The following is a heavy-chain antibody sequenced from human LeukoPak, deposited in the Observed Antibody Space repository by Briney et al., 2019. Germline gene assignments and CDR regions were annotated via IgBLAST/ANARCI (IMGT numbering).Heavy chain of an antibody. CDR3: ALIYCSSTSCYKEFNCFDP. CDR2: IIPIFGTA. J-gene: IGHJ5*02. CDR1: GGTFSSYA. V-gene: IGHV1-69*05. Sequence: SVKVSCKASGGTFSSYAISWVRQAPGQGLEWMGGIIPIFGTANYAQKFQGRVTITTDESTSTAYMELSSLRSEDTAVYYCALIYCSSTSCYKEFNCFDPWGQGTLVTVSS. D-gene: IGHD2-2*02.